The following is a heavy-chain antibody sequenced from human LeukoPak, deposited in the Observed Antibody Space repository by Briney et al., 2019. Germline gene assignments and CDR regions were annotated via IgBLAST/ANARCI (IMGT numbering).Heavy chain of an antibody. CDR3: ARALDYYDISGYYFRPYYYYYYYMDV. J-gene: IGHJ6*03. CDR2: IIPIFGTA. V-gene: IGHV1-69*05. CDR1: GGTFSSYA. Sequence: GSSVKVSCKASGGTFSSYAISWVRQAPGQGLEWMGGIIPIFGTANYAQKFQGRVTITTDESTSTAYMELSSLRSEDTAVYYCARALDYYDISGYYFRPYYYYYYYMDVWGKGTTVTVSS. D-gene: IGHD3-22*01.